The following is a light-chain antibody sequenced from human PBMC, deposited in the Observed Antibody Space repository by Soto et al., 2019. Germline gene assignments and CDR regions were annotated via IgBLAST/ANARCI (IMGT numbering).Light chain of an antibody. J-gene: IGKJ1*01. V-gene: IGKV3-11*01. Sequence: EIVLTQSPATLSLSPGERATLSCRASRSVSSYLAWYQQKPGQAPRLLIYDASNRATGIPARFSGSGSGTEFTLTISSLQSEDFAVYYCQQYNNWPRTFGQGTKVDIK. CDR3: QQYNNWPRT. CDR1: RSVSSY. CDR2: DAS.